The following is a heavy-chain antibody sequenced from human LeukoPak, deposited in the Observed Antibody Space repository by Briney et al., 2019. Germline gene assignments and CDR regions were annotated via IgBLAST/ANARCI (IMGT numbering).Heavy chain of an antibody. D-gene: IGHD3/OR15-3a*01. CDR1: GFTFSRHW. J-gene: IGHJ4*02. Sequence: QTGGSLRLSCAASGFTFSRHWMSWVRQAPGKGLEWVANIKGDGSEKYYVDSVKGRFTISRDNAKNSLYLQMNSLRAEDTAVYYCARWTGYSMGGFDYWGQGTLVTVSS. V-gene: IGHV3-7*01. CDR2: IKGDGSEK. CDR3: ARWTGYSMGGFDY.